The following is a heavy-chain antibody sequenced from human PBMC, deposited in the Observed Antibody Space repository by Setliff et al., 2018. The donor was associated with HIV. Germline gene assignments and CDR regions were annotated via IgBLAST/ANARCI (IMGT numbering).Heavy chain of an antibody. Sequence: ASVKVSCKTVGGSFNNKPISWVRQAPGQGLEWMGGIIPILGAPNYAPSFQGRVTITADYSTDTAQIELRSLKPEDTAEYYCATARIPTGGVSTSLDYWGQGTLVTVSS. D-gene: IGHD3-3*01. CDR1: GGSFNNKP. CDR2: IIPILGAP. J-gene: IGHJ4*02. V-gene: IGHV1-69*10. CDR3: ATARIPTGGVSTSLDY.